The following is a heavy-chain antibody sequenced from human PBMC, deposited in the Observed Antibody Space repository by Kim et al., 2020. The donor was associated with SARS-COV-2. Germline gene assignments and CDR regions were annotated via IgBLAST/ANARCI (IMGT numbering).Heavy chain of an antibody. CDR2: INHSGST. Sequence: SETLSLTCAVYGGSFSGYYWSWIRQPPGKGLEWIGEINHSGSTNYNPSLKSRVTISVDTSKNQFSLKLSSVTAADTAVYYCARGRIVATTTDYFDYWGQGTLVTVSS. CDR3: ARGRIVATTTDYFDY. V-gene: IGHV4-34*01. D-gene: IGHD5-12*01. CDR1: GGSFSGYY. J-gene: IGHJ4*02.